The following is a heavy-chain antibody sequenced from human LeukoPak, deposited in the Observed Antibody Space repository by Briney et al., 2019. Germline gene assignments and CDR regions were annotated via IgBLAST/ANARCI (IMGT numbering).Heavy chain of an antibody. CDR3: AREEYYGSGSFFYYYYCGMDV. CDR1: GFTFSSYW. Sequence: GGSLRLSCAASGFTFSSYWMHWVRQAPGKGLVWVSRINSDGSSTSYADSVKGRFTISRDNAKNTLYLQMNSLRAEDTAVYYCAREEYYGSGSFFYYYYCGMDVWGQGTLVTVSS. D-gene: IGHD3-10*01. V-gene: IGHV3-74*01. CDR2: INSDGSST. J-gene: IGHJ6*02.